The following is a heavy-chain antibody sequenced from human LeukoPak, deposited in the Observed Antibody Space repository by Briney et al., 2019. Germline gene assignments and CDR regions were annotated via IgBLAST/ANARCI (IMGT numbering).Heavy chain of an antibody. CDR1: GGSISSYY. V-gene: IGHV4-59*08. CDR3: ARLKMGAYFDL. CDR2: IYYSGST. Sequence: PSETLSLTCTVSGGSISSYYWSWIRQPPGKGLEWIGYIYYSGSTNYNPSLKSRVTISVDTSKNQFSLKLSSVTVADTAVYFCARLKMGAYFDLWGRGTLVTVSS. D-gene: IGHD3-16*01. J-gene: IGHJ2*01.